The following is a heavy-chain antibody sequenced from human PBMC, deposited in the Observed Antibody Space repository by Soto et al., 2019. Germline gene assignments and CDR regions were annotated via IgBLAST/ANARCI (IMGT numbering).Heavy chain of an antibody. J-gene: IGHJ3*02. CDR1: GYTFTGYY. CDR2: INPNSGDT. D-gene: IGHD6-13*01. CDR3: ARGAEIAAAGSDAFDI. V-gene: IGHV1-2*04. Sequence: ASVPVSCKASGYTFTGYYMHWVRQAPGQGLEWMGWINPNSGDTNYAQKVQGWVTMTRDTSISTAYMEMSRLRSDDTAVYYCARGAEIAAAGSDAFDIWGQGTMVTVSS.